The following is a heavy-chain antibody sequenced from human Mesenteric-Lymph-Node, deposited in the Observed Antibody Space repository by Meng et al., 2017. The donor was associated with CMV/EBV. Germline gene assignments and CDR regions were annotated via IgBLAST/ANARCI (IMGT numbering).Heavy chain of an antibody. D-gene: IGHD6-19*01. V-gene: IGHV4-39*01. J-gene: IGHJ4*02. Sequence: GSVSRSTSYWGWIRQPPGKGLEWIGSIYHSGTTYYNPSLKSRVTISVDTSKNQFSLKLGSVTAADTAVYYCARHRDSNGWYRSYFDYWGQGTLVTVSS. CDR3: ARHRDSNGWYRSYFDY. CDR2: IYHSGTT. CDR1: GSVSRSTSY.